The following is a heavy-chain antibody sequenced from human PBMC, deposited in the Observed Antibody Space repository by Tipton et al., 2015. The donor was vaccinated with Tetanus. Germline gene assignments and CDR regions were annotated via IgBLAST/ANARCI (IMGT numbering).Heavy chain of an antibody. V-gene: IGHV4-39*01. J-gene: IGHJ5*02. Sequence: TLSLTCSVSGGSISGSSYCWSWIRQPPGKALEWIGSISSYSGSTFQNPSLNSRVTISLDTSKNQFSLKVRSVTAADTAVYYCATTADNWFGPCGQGTLVTVSS. CDR1: GGSISGSSYC. CDR2: ISSYSGST. CDR3: ATTADNWFGP.